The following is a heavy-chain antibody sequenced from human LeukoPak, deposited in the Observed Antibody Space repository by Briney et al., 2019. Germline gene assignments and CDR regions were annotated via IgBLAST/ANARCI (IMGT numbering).Heavy chain of an antibody. CDR2: ISGSAVIT. D-gene: IGHD4-17*01. CDR1: GFTFSSYG. CDR3: ARDATTELGTVYMDV. V-gene: IGHV3-23*01. J-gene: IGHJ6*03. Sequence: GGSLRLSCAASGFTFSSYGMHWVRQAPGKGLEWVSAISGSAVITFYADSVKGRFTISRDNSKNTLYLQMNSLRVEDTAVYYCARDATTELGTVYMDVWGKGTTVTISS.